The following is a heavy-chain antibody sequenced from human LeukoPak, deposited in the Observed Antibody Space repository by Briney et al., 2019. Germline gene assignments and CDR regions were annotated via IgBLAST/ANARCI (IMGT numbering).Heavy chain of an antibody. J-gene: IGHJ6*03. CDR1: GGSFSGYY. Sequence: SETLSLTCAVYGGSFSGYYWSWIRQPPGKGLERIGEINHSGSTNYNPSLKSRVTISVDTSKNQFSLKLSSVTAADTAVYYCARAVAGTVVYYYYYYMDVWGKGTTVTVSS. CDR2: INHSGST. CDR3: ARAVAGTVVYYYYYYMDV. V-gene: IGHV4-34*01. D-gene: IGHD6-19*01.